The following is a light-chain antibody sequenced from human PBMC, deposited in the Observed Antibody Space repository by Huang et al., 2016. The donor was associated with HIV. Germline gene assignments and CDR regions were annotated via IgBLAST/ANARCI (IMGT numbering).Light chain of an antibody. Sequence: DIQMTQSPPSLSASVGDRVTITCRAMKNISTYLNWYHHKSGKVPKLLIYGVSNLQNGAPSRFSGGGSGTDFTLTISSLQPEDFATYSCQQSYTTPWTFGQGTKVEV. CDR2: GVS. J-gene: IGKJ1*01. V-gene: IGKV1-39*01. CDR1: KNISTY. CDR3: QQSYTTPWT.